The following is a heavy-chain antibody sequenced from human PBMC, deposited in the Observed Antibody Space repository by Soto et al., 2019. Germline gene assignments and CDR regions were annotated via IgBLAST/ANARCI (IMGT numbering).Heavy chain of an antibody. D-gene: IGHD3-22*01. CDR3: AREGSIVVVITTAGDAFDI. CDR1: GFTFSSYW. CDR2: IKQDGSEK. J-gene: IGHJ3*02. Sequence: GGSLRLSCAASGFTFSSYWMSWVRQAPGKGLEWVANIKQDGSEKYYVDSVKGRFTISRDNAKNSLYLQMNSLRAEDTAVYYCAREGSIVVVITTAGDAFDIWGQGTMVTVSS. V-gene: IGHV3-7*05.